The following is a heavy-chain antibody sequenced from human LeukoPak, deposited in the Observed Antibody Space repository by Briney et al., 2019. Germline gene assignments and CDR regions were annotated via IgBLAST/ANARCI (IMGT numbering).Heavy chain of an antibody. Sequence: SETLSLTCTLSGGSISTYYWSWXRQPXXXXXXWIGYIYHSGSTDYNPSLKSRVTISVDTSKNQFSLKLSSVTAADTAVYYCARGGGYASPIGYWGQGALVTVSS. CDR2: IYHSGST. D-gene: IGHD5-12*01. J-gene: IGHJ4*02. V-gene: IGHV4-59*01. CDR1: GGSISTYY. CDR3: ARGGGYASPIGY.